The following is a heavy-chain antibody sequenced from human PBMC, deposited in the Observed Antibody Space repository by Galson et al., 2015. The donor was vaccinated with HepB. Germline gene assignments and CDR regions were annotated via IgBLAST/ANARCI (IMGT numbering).Heavy chain of an antibody. CDR3: ALSPPVYSGSYYGGY. CDR2: MNPNSGNT. CDR1: GYTFTSYD. Sequence: SVKVSCKASGYTFTSYDINWVRQATGQGLEWMGWMNPNSGNTGYAQKFQGRVTMTRNTSISTAYMELSSLRSEDSAVYYCALSPPVYSGSYYGGYWGQGTLVTVSS. J-gene: IGHJ4*02. V-gene: IGHV1-8*01. D-gene: IGHD1-26*01.